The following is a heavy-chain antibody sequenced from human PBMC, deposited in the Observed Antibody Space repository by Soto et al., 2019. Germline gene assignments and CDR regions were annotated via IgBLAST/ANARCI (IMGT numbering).Heavy chain of an antibody. J-gene: IGHJ4*02. CDR3: VKGYCSCVSCLPFDF. Sequence: ESGGGVVQPGRSLRLSCAASGFTFSSYGMHWVRQAPGKGLEWVAVVSYDGSNKYYADSVKGRFTISRDNSKNTLYLQMNSLRAEDTAVYYSVKGYCSCVSCLPFDFWGQGTLVTVSS. CDR2: VSYDGSNK. D-gene: IGHD2-15*01. V-gene: IGHV3-30*18. CDR1: GFTFSSYG.